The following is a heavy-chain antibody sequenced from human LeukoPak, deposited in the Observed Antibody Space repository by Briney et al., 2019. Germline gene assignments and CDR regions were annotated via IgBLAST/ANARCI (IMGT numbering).Heavy chain of an antibody. Sequence: SETLSLTCAVYGASFSGYYWSWIRQPPGKGLEWIGEINHSGSTNYNPSLKSRVTISVDTSKNQFSLKLSSVTAADTAVYYCARGRGYSSSWPEGDYWGQGTLVTVSS. CDR3: ARGRGYSSSWPEGDY. CDR1: GASFSGYY. V-gene: IGHV4-34*01. D-gene: IGHD6-13*01. CDR2: INHSGST. J-gene: IGHJ4*02.